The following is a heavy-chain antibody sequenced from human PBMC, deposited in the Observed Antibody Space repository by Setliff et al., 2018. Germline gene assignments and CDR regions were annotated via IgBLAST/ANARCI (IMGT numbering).Heavy chain of an antibody. J-gene: IGHJ5*02. CDR1: GGFTSSFY. CDR2: VDHSGST. CDR3: VRGFTIFGVVKLERWFDP. V-gene: IGHV4-59*01. D-gene: IGHD3-3*01. Sequence: LPETLSLTCTISGGFTSSFYWSWIRQAPGKGLEWIGYVDHSGSTNFSPSLKSRGTISVDTSKTQVSLTLTSVTAADTAVYYCVRGFTIFGVVKLERWFDPWGQGTLVTVSS.